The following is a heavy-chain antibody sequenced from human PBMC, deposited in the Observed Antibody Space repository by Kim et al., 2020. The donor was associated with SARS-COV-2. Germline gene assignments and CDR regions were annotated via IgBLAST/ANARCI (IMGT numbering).Heavy chain of an antibody. V-gene: IGHV3-23*01. Sequence: GGSLRLSCAASGFTFINYVMTWVRQAPGKGLEWVSSAYSGSTYYADSVKGRLTISRDNAKNTLYLQMNSLRSEDTARYFCARRAVPNPIYYWRQGTLVTV. CDR2: SAYSGST. J-gene: IGHJ4*02. D-gene: IGHD4-17*01. CDR3: ARRAVPNPIYY. CDR1: GFTFINYV.